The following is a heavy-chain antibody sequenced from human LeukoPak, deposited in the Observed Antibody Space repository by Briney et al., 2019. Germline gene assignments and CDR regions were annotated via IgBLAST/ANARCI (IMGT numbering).Heavy chain of an antibody. V-gene: IGHV3-30*04. Sequence: GGSLRLSCAASGFTFSSYAMHWVRQAPDKGLERAAVISYYGSNKYYADSVKGRFTISRDNSKNTLYLQMNSLRAEDTAVYYCARDSSESLDYWGRGTRVRVSS. CDR1: GFTFSSYA. CDR2: ISYYGSNK. CDR3: ARDSSESLDY. J-gene: IGHJ4*02.